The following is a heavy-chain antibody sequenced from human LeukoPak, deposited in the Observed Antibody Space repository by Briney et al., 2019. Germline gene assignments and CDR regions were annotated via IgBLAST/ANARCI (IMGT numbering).Heavy chain of an antibody. CDR1: GGTFSSYA. V-gene: IGHV1-69*01. J-gene: IGHJ6*04. CDR3: ATGRQWLVRRYYYYGMDV. CDR2: IIPIFGTA. D-gene: IGHD6-19*01. Sequence: ASVKVSCKAFGGTFSSYAISWVRQAPGQGLEWMGGIIPIFGTANYAQKFQGRVTITADESTSTAYMELSSLRSEDTAVYYCATGRQWLVRRYYYYGMDVWGKGTTVTVSS.